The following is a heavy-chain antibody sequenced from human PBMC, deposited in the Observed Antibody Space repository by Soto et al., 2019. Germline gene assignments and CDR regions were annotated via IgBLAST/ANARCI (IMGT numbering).Heavy chain of an antibody. CDR3: AKVVVAAPKPQYYYYGMEV. D-gene: IGHD2-15*01. CDR2: INWNSVSL. V-gene: IGHV3-9*01. CDR1: GFTFDDYS. J-gene: IGHJ6*01. Sequence: PGGSLRLSCAASGFTFDDYSIHWVRQAPWKGLEWVSGINWNSVSLGYADSVKGRFTIYRDNAKNSLYLQMNSLRVEDTALYYCAKVVVAAPKPQYYYYGMEVWGQGTTVAVCS.